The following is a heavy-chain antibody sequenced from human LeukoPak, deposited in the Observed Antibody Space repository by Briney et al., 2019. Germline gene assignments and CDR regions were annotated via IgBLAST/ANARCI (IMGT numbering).Heavy chain of an antibody. Sequence: SETLSLTCTVSGGSISSYYWSWIRQPAGKGLEWIGHIYSSGSTNYNPSLKSRVTISVDTSKNQFSLKLSSVTAADTAVYYCARKSGLSLYFDYWGQGTLVTVSS. D-gene: IGHD3-10*01. CDR1: GGSISSYY. J-gene: IGHJ4*02. V-gene: IGHV4-4*07. CDR3: ARKSGLSLYFDY. CDR2: IYSSGST.